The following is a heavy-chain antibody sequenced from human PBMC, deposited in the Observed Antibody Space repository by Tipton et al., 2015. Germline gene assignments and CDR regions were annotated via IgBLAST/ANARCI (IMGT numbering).Heavy chain of an antibody. CDR2: VYFSGNT. Sequence: TLSLTCSVSGDSMSRYFWHWVRQSPGKGLEWLGCVYFSGNTYHNPSLKSRVTISVDTSKNQFSLKLNSVTAADTAVYYCARGLLLWFGMSDYWGRGTLVTVSS. J-gene: IGHJ4*02. CDR3: ARGLLLWFGMSDY. V-gene: IGHV4-59*08. CDR1: GDSMSRYF. D-gene: IGHD3-10*01.